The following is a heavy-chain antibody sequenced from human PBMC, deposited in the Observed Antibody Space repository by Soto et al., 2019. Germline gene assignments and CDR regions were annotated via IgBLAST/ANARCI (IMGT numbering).Heavy chain of an antibody. J-gene: IGHJ4*02. V-gene: IGHV1-69*13. CDR3: ARIPGEPYDFDY. CDR2: IIPIFGTA. D-gene: IGHD3-16*01. Sequence: SVKVSCKASGGTFSSYAISWVRQAPGQGLEWMGGIIPIFGTANYAQKFQGRVTITADESTSTAYMELSSLRSEDTAVYYCARIPGEPYDFDYWGQGTLVTVSS. CDR1: GGTFSSYA.